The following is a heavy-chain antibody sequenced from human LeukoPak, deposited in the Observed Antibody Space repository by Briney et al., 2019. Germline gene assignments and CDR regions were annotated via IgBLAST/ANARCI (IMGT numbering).Heavy chain of an antibody. D-gene: IGHD6-13*01. CDR3: ARGPKLVPRIPLYYYYYYMDV. J-gene: IGHJ6*03. V-gene: IGHV3-74*01. CDR1: GFTVSSDE. Sequence: GGSLRLSCAASGFTVSSDEMSWVRQAPGKGLVWVSRINTDGSSTSYADSVKGRFTISRDNAKNTLYLQMNSLRAEDTAVYYCARGPKLVPRIPLYYYYYYMDVWGKGTTVTVSS. CDR2: INTDGSST.